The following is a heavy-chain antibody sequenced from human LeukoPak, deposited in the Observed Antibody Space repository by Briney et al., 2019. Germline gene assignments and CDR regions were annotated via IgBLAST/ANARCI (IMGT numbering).Heavy chain of an antibody. J-gene: IGHJ4*02. D-gene: IGHD3-22*01. CDR3: VRDMGYYDKV. CDR2: INTDGNTR. Sequence: GGSLRLSCAASGFTFSSYWMHWVRQAPGKGLVWVSRINTDGNTRDYADSVKGRFTISRDNAKNTLYLQMNSLRAEDTAVYYCVRDMGYYDKVWGQGTLVTVSS. V-gene: IGHV3-74*01. CDR1: GFTFSSYW.